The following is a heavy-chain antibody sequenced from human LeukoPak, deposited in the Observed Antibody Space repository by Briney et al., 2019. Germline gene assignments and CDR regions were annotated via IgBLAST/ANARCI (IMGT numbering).Heavy chain of an antibody. J-gene: IGHJ5*02. CDR1: GYTFTRYG. D-gene: IGHD6-13*01. CDR2: ISAYNGNT. CDR3: ARDPRGSSNWSNWFDP. Sequence: ASVKVSCKASGYTFTRYGIRWVRQAPGQGLEWMGWISAYNGNTNYAQKLQGRVTMTTDTSTSTAYMELRSLKSDDTAVYYCARDPRGSSNWSNWFDPWGQGTLVTVSS. V-gene: IGHV1-18*01.